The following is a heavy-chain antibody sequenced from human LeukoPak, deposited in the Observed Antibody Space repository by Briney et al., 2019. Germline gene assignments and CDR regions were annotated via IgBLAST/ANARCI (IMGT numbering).Heavy chain of an antibody. V-gene: IGHV3-33*01. CDR3: ARDRFLQGWFDP. D-gene: IGHD2/OR15-2a*01. J-gene: IGHJ5*02. CDR2: IWYDGSNK. CDR1: GYTFSSYG. Sequence: GGPLRLSCAASGYTFSSYGMHWVRQAPGKGLEGVAVIWYDGSNKYYADSVKGRFTISRDNSKNTLYLQMNSLRAEDTAVYYCARDRFLQGWFDPWGQGTLVTVSS.